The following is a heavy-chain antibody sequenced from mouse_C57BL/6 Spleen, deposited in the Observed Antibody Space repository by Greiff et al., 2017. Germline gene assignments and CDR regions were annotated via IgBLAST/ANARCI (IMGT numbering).Heavy chain of an antibody. J-gene: IGHJ4*01. D-gene: IGHD2-4*01. CDR3: TPHYEFAMDY. CDR2: IRNKANNHAT. Sequence: EVQGVESGGGLVQPGGSMKLSCAASGFTFSDAWMDWVRQSPEKGLEWVAEIRNKANNHATYYAESVKGRFTISRDDSKSSVNLKMNSLRAEDTGIYYGTPHYEFAMDYWGKGTSVTVSS. CDR1: GFTFSDAW. V-gene: IGHV6-6*01.